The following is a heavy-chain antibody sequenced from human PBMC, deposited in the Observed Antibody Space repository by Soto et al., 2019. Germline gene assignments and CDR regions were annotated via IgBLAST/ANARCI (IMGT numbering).Heavy chain of an antibody. Sequence: EVQLVESGGGLVKPGGSLRLSCAASGFTFSSYSMNWVRQAPGKGLEWVSSISSSSSYIYYADSVKGRFTISRDNAKNSLYLQMNSLRAEETAVYYCARAYDFWSGYLPDYGMDVWGQGTTVTVSS. CDR1: GFTFSSYS. J-gene: IGHJ6*02. V-gene: IGHV3-21*01. D-gene: IGHD3-3*01. CDR3: ARAYDFWSGYLPDYGMDV. CDR2: ISSSSSYI.